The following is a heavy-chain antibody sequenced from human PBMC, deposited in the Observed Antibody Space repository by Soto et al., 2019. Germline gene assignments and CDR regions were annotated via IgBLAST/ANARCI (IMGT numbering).Heavy chain of an antibody. CDR3: ASDQGFSRGLHA. V-gene: IGHV3-33*01. CDR2: IWYDGSNK. D-gene: IGHD3-10*01. CDR1: GFTFSSYG. J-gene: IGHJ6*01. Sequence: HPWGSLRLSCAASGFTFSSYGMHWFRQAPSKGLEWVAVIWYDGSNKYYADSVKGRFTISRDNSKNTLYLQMNSLRAEDTAVYYVASDQGFSRGLHAWVQVTTITLSS.